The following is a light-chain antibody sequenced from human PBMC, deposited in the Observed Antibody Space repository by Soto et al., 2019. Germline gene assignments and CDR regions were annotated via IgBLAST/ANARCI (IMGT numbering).Light chain of an antibody. V-gene: IGKV1-39*01. J-gene: IGKJ4*01. CDR2: AAS. CDR1: QSVSSH. Sequence: DIQMTQSPSSLSASVGDRVIITCRASQSVSSHLNWYQQKPGKAPKLLIYAASSLQSGVPSRFSGSGSGTDFILTINSLQPEDFATYCCQESYRTPLTFGGGTKVEIK. CDR3: QESYRTPLT.